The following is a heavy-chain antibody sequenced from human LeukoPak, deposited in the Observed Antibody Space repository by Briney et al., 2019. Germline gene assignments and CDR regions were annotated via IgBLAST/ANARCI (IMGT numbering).Heavy chain of an antibody. CDR3: ARNSDGAFHY. CDR2: INHNGEMI. CDR1: GFTSSNYV. D-gene: IGHD1-26*01. J-gene: IGHJ4*02. V-gene: IGHV3-48*02. Sequence: GGSLRLSCAASGFTSSNYVMSWVRQAPGEGLGWVSYINHNGEMIFYPDFVKGRFTISRDNAKNSLYLQRNSLRDEDTAVYYCARNSDGAFHYWGQGTLVTVSS.